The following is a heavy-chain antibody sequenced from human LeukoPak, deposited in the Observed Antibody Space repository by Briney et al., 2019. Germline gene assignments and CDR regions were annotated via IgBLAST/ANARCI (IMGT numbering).Heavy chain of an antibody. Sequence: GGSLRLSCAASGFTFSSYGMSWVRQAPGKGLEWVSAISGSGGSAYYADSVKGRFTISRDNSKNTLYLQMNSLRAEDTAVYYCAKDVKLGYCSSTSCNSINWFDPWGQGTLVTVSS. CDR2: ISGSGGSA. D-gene: IGHD2-2*01. V-gene: IGHV3-23*01. CDR3: AKDVKLGYCSSTSCNSINWFDP. J-gene: IGHJ5*02. CDR1: GFTFSSYG.